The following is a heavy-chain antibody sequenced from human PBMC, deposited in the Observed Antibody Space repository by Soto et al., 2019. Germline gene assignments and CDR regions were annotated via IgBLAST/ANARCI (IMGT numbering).Heavy chain of an antibody. Sequence: ESLSLTCSVYGASFSGYYWSWIRQPPGKGLEWIGEINHSGNTNYNPSLKSRVTILVDTSKNQFSLNLNSVTAADTAVYYCARGISMIEVVKRGAPEKYYLDSWGQGTLVTVYS. D-gene: IGHD3-22*01. V-gene: IGHV4-34*01. CDR1: GASFSGYY. CDR3: ARGISMIEVVKRGAPEKYYLDS. CDR2: INHSGNT. J-gene: IGHJ4*02.